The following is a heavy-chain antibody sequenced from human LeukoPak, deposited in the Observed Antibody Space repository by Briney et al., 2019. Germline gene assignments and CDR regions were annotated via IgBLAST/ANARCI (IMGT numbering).Heavy chain of an antibody. D-gene: IGHD6-6*01. Sequence: PGGSLRLSCAASGFTFSNHGMHWVRRAPGKGLEWVANIWYDGSQEYYADTVKGRFTISRDISKNTLYLQMNSLRAEDTAVYYCARDPAAARLDFRGQGTLVTVSS. CDR1: GFTFSNHG. CDR2: IWYDGSQE. J-gene: IGHJ4*02. V-gene: IGHV3-33*01. CDR3: ARDPAAARLDF.